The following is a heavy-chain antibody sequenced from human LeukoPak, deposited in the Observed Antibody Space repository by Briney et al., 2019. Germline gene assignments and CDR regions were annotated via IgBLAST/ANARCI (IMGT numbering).Heavy chain of an antibody. CDR2: ISYDGSNK. V-gene: IGHV3-30*18. J-gene: IGHJ4*02. D-gene: IGHD3-16*02. CDR1: GFTFSSYG. Sequence: PGGSLRLSCAASGFTFSSYGMHWVRQAPGKGLEWVAVISYDGSNKYYADSVKGRFTISRDNSKNTLYLQMNSLRAEDTAVYYCAKPYSFGELSFDYWGQGTLVTVSS. CDR3: AKPYSFGELSFDY.